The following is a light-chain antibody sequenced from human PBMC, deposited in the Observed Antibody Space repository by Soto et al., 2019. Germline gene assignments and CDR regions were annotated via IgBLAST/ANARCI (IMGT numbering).Light chain of an antibody. CDR3: MQALQSPT. Sequence: ILMTQSPLSLAVTPGEPASISCRSSQSLLHSNGYVYLDWYVQKPGQSPQLLIFLISNRASGVPDRFSGIGSGTEFTLTISRVEAEDVGVYYCMQALQSPTFGQGTRLEIK. CDR1: QSLLHSNGYVY. V-gene: IGKV2-28*01. J-gene: IGKJ5*01. CDR2: LIS.